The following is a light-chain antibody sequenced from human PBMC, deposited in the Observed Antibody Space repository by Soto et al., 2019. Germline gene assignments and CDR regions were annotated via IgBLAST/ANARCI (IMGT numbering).Light chain of an antibody. CDR3: QQYNSFWT. Sequence: DIQMTQSPSTPSASVGDRVTITCRASQSISTWLAWYQQKPGKAPNLLIYKASSLESGVPSRFSVSGSGTEFTLTISSLPPDDFATYYCQQYNSFWTFGQGTKVEIK. J-gene: IGKJ1*01. CDR1: QSISTW. V-gene: IGKV1-5*03. CDR2: KAS.